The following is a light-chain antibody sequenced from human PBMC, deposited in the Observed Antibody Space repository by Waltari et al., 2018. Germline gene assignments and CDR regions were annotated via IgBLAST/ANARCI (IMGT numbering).Light chain of an antibody. CDR3: QQHNNWPYT. CDR2: GAS. J-gene: IGKJ2*01. Sequence: EIVMTQSPVTLSVSPGARATLSCRASQSFRSNLAWYQQRPGQAPRLLIYGASTRATGVPARLSGSGSGTEFTLTISSLQSEDFAVYYCQQHNNWPYTFGQGTTVEI. V-gene: IGKV3-15*01. CDR1: QSFRSN.